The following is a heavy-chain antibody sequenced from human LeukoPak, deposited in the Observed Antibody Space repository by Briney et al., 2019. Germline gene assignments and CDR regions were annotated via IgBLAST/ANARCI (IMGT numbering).Heavy chain of an antibody. V-gene: IGHV3-30*02. CDR1: GFTFSSYG. D-gene: IGHD3-3*01. CDR2: IRYDGSNK. Sequence: QSGGSLRLSCAASGFTFSSYGMHWVRQAPGKGLEWVAFIRYDGSNKYYADSVKGRFIISRDNSKNTLYLQMNSLRAEDTAVYYCAKDRVTIFGVVIIKALHDAFDMWGQGTMVTVSS. J-gene: IGHJ3*02. CDR3: AKDRVTIFGVVIIKALHDAFDM.